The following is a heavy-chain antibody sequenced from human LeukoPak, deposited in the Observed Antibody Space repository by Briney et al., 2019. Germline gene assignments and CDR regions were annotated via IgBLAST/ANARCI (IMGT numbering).Heavy chain of an antibody. Sequence: PRGSLRLSCAASGFTFSSYSMNWVRQAPGKGLEWVSYISSSSSTIYYADSVKSRFTISRDNAKNSLYLQMNSLRAEDTAVYYCARAPSTSCLDYWGQGTLVTVSS. V-gene: IGHV3-48*01. CDR2: ISSSSSTI. CDR1: GFTFSSYS. CDR3: ARAPSTSCLDY. D-gene: IGHD2-2*01. J-gene: IGHJ4*02.